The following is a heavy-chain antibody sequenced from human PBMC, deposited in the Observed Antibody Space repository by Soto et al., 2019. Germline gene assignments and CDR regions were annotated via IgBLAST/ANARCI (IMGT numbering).Heavy chain of an antibody. CDR3: ARDGHRDSSSWTRTNYYYYGMDV. CDR2: ISAYNGNT. J-gene: IGHJ6*02. CDR1: GYTFTSYG. Sequence: QVQLVQSGAEVKKPGASVKVSCKASGYTFTSYGISWVRQAPGQGLEWMGWISAYNGNTNYAQKLQGRVTMTTDTYTSTAYMELRSLRSDDTAVYYCARDGHRDSSSWTRTNYYYYGMDVWGQGTTVTVSS. D-gene: IGHD6-13*01. V-gene: IGHV1-18*01.